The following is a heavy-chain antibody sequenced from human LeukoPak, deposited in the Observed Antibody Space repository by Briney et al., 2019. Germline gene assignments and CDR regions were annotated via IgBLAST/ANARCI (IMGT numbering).Heavy chain of an antibody. Sequence: GGSLRLSCAASGFTFSSYAMHWVRQAPGKGLEYVSAISSNGGSTYYANSVKGRFTISRDNSKNTLYLQMGSLRAEDMAVCYCGRGGVYDYVWGSFGYWGQGTLVTVSS. D-gene: IGHD3-16*01. V-gene: IGHV3-64*01. CDR1: GFTFSSYA. CDR3: GRGGVYDYVWGSFGY. J-gene: IGHJ4*02. CDR2: ISSNGGST.